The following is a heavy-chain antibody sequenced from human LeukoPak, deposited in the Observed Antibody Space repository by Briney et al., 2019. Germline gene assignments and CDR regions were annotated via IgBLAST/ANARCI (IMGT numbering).Heavy chain of an antibody. D-gene: IGHD3-3*01. CDR3: AKSGPDLWSGYWDYYYYMDV. CDR2: ISGSGGST. J-gene: IGHJ6*03. CDR1: GFTFSSYA. V-gene: IGHV3-23*01. Sequence: PGGSLRLSCAASGFTFSSYAMSWVRQAPGKGLEWVSAISGSGGSTYYADSVKGRFAISRDNSKNTLYLQMNSLRAEDTAVYYCAKSGPDLWSGYWDYYYYMDVWGKGTTVTVSS.